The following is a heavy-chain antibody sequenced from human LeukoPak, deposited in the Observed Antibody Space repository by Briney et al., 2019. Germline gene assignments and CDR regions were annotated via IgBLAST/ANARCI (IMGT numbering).Heavy chain of an antibody. V-gene: IGHV4-34*01. Sequence: PSETLSLTCAVYGGSFSGYYWSWIRQPPGKGLEWIGEINHSGSTNYNPSLKSRVTISVDTSKNQFSLKLSSVTAADTAVYYCAREPRSGEWYCSGGSCSPFDYWGQGTLVTVSS. J-gene: IGHJ4*02. CDR2: INHSGST. CDR1: GGSFSGYY. CDR3: AREPRSGEWYCSGGSCSPFDY. D-gene: IGHD2-15*01.